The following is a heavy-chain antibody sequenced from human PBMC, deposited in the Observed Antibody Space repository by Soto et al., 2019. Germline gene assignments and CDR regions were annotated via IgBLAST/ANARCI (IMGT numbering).Heavy chain of an antibody. Sequence: PSETLSLTCAVSGGSISSGGYSWSWIRQPPGKGLEWIGYIYHSGSTYYSPSLKSRVTISVDRSKNQFSLKLSSVTAADTAAYYGARGVLRGLCSVWGQGTTVTVSS. CDR3: ARGVLRGLCSV. V-gene: IGHV4-30-2*01. D-gene: IGHD3-3*01. CDR2: IYHSGST. J-gene: IGHJ6*02. CDR1: GGSISSGGYS.